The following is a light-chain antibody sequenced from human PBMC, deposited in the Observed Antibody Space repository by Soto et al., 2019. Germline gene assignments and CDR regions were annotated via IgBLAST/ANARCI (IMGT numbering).Light chain of an antibody. Sequence: DRFIITCRASQDISSYVAWYQQKPGKAPKVLIYAASTVHSGVPSRFSGSGSGTEFTLTIDSLQPDDFATYYCQQVKRDLPLTFGGGTKVDIK. J-gene: IGKJ4*01. CDR3: QQVKRDLPLT. CDR1: QDISSY. V-gene: IGKV1-9*01. CDR2: AAS.